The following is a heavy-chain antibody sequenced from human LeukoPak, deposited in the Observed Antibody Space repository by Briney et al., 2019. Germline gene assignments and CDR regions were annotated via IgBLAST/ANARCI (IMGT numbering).Heavy chain of an antibody. CDR2: MNPNSGNT. CDR1: GYTFTSYD. V-gene: IGHV1-8*03. J-gene: IGHJ6*03. Sequence: ASVKVSCKASGYTFTSYDINWVRQATGQGLEWMGWMNPNSGNTGYAQKFQGRVTITRNNSISTAYMELSSLRSEGTAVYYCARVNYYYYMDVWGKGTTVTVSS. CDR3: ARVNYYYYMDV.